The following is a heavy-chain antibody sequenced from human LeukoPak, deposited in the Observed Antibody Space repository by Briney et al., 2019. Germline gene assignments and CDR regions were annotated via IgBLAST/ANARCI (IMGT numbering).Heavy chain of an antibody. CDR1: GGSISSYY. V-gene: IGHV4-59*01. CDR2: VYYSGST. J-gene: IGHJ4*02. CDR3: AKVTMVRGAPDY. D-gene: IGHD3-10*01. Sequence: PSETLSLTCTASGGSISSYYWSWFRQPPGKGLEWVGSVYYSGSTKYYPSLVSRVTISVDTSQNQFSLKLSSVTAADTALYFCAKVTMVRGAPDYWGQGPLVTVSS.